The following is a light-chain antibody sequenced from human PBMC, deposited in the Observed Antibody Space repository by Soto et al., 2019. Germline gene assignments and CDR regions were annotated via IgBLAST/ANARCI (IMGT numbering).Light chain of an antibody. CDR2: AAS. V-gene: IGKV1-9*01. CDR3: QQLNSYPLT. J-gene: IGKJ4*01. Sequence: DIQLTQSPSFLSASVGDRVTITCRASQGISSYLAWYQQKPGKAPKVLIYAASTLQSGVPSRFSGSGSGTEFTLKISSLQPEDFATYYCQQLNSYPLTFGGGTKVEI. CDR1: QGISSY.